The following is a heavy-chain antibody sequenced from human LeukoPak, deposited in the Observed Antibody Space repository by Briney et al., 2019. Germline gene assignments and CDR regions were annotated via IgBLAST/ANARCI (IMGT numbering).Heavy chain of an antibody. CDR1: GVTFSDYY. CDR2: ISNSGSTI. CDR3: AKDLGQFEH. D-gene: IGHD3-16*01. Sequence: GGSLRLSCAASGVTFSDYYMSWIRQAPGKGLEWVSYISNSGSTIYYADSVKGRFTISRDNSKNTLYLQMNSLRAEDTAVYYCAKDLGQFEHWGQGTLVTVSS. V-gene: IGHV3-11*01. J-gene: IGHJ1*01.